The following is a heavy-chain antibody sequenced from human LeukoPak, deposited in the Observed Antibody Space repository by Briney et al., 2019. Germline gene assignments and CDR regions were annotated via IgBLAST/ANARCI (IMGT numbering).Heavy chain of an antibody. D-gene: IGHD6-13*01. V-gene: IGHV3-48*02. CDR1: GFTFSSCS. J-gene: IGHJ4*02. CDR3: ARDPHIAAAGTIFDY. CDR2: ISSSSSAI. Sequence: PGGSLRLSCAVSGFTFSSCSMNWVRQAPGKGLEWVSYISSSSSAIYYADSVKGRFTISRGNAKNSLYLQMNSLRDEDSAVYYCARDPHIAAAGTIFDYWGQGTLVTVSS.